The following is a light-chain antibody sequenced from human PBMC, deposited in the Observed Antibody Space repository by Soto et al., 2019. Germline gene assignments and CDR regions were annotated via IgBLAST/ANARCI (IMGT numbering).Light chain of an antibody. CDR3: QLYGGSHMFS. Sequence: EIVLTQSPGTLSLSPGEGGTLSCRASQSISSSYLAWYQQKPVQSPRLLIYAASSRATGIPDRFSGSGSGTDFTLTISRLEPEDFAVYYCQLYGGSHMFSFGQGTKLEIK. V-gene: IGKV3-20*01. CDR1: QSISSSY. CDR2: AAS. J-gene: IGKJ2*01.